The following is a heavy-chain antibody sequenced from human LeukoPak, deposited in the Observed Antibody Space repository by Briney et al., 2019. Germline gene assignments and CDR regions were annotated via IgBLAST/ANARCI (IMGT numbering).Heavy chain of an antibody. Sequence: ASVKVSCKASGYIFTGYYMHWVRQAPGQGLEWMGWINPNSGDTNYAQKFQGRVTMTRDMSTSTVYMELSSLRSEDTAVYYCARDPGYDTSGYYYGYFDYWGLGTLVTVSS. J-gene: IGHJ4*02. V-gene: IGHV1-2*02. CDR2: INPNSGDT. CDR3: ARDPGYDTSGYYYGYFDY. CDR1: GYIFTGYY. D-gene: IGHD3-22*01.